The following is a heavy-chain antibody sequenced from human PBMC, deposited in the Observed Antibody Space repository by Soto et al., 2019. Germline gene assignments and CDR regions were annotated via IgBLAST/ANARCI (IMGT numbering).Heavy chain of an antibody. CDR1: GVPFSSYA. CDR2: ISGSGGST. CDR3: AKEDVVVPAAVDY. D-gene: IGHD2-2*01. V-gene: IGHV3-23*01. Sequence: PGGSLSLSCAASGVPFSSYAMSWVRQAPGKGLEWVSGISGSGGSTYYADSVKGRFTISRDNSKNTLYLQMNSLRAEDTAVYYCAKEDVVVPAAVDYWGQGTLVTVSS. J-gene: IGHJ4*02.